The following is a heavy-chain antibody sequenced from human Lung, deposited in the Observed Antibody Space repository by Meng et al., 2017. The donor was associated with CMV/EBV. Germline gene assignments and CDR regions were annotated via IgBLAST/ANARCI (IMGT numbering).Heavy chain of an antibody. D-gene: IGHD3-10*01. V-gene: IGHV4-39*01. CDR2: IYHSGST. J-gene: IGHJ4*02. Sequence: QQQRQESGPGPLKPSAPLPLTCPVSGGSISSNGYYWDWVRQPPGKGLEWIGAIYHSGSTSYNPSLQSRVTMFVDTSKNQFSLMLTSVTATDTAVYYCARRRGGSGRDCWGQGTLVTVSS. CDR1: GGSISSNGYY. CDR3: ARRRGGSGRDC.